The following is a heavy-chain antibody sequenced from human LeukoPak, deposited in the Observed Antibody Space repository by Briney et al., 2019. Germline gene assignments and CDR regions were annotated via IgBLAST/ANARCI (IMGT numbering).Heavy chain of an antibody. CDR3: AKAPYYYDTSGYFFRNFDY. J-gene: IGHJ4*02. V-gene: IGHV3-23*01. D-gene: IGHD3-22*01. CDR1: GFTFYRYA. Sequence: GGSLRLSCAASGFTFYRYAMSWVRQAAGKGLEWVSSISGNGGSIYYADSVKGRFTISRDNSKNTVYLQMNSLRAEDTALYFCAKAPYYYDTSGYFFRNFDYWGQGSLVAVSS. CDR2: ISGNGGSI.